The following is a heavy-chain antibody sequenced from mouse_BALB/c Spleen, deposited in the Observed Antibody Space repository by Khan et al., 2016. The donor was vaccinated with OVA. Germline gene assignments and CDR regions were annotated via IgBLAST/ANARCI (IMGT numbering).Heavy chain of an antibody. V-gene: IGHV5-6*01. CDR2: ISSGGDYT. CDR3: ASHLTGSFAY. Sequence: EVELVESGGDLVKPGGSLKLSCAASGFTFSSYSMSWVRQTPDKRLEWVATISSGGDYTYYPDSVKGRFTISRDNAKNTLYLQMSSLKSEDTAMCYCASHLTGSFAYWGQGTLVTVSA. J-gene: IGHJ3*01. D-gene: IGHD4-1*01. CDR1: GFTFSSYS.